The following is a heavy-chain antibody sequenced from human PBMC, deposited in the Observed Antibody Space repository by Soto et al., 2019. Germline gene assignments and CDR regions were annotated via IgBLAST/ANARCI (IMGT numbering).Heavy chain of an antibody. J-gene: IGHJ5*02. Sequence: GESLKISCKGSGYSFTSYWIGWVRQMPGKGLEWMGIIYPGDSDTRYSPSFQGQVTISADKSISTAYLQWSSLKASDTAMYYCARAGVVVVAGTTANWFDPWGQGTLVTVSS. CDR3: ARAGVVVVAGTTANWFDP. D-gene: IGHD2-15*01. CDR1: GYSFTSYW. CDR2: IYPGDSDT. V-gene: IGHV5-51*01.